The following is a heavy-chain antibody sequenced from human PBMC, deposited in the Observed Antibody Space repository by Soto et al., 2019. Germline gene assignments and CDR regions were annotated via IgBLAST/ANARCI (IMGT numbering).Heavy chain of an antibody. CDR3: ARKTPQGYISSYQFDY. Sequence: GESLKISCKGSGYSFTKYWIGWVRQKPGKGLEWMGIIYPGDSDTRYSPSFQGQVTFSADKSINTVYLQWSSLQASDTAIYFCARKTPQGYISSYQFDYWGQGTQVTVSS. J-gene: IGHJ4*02. V-gene: IGHV5-51*01. D-gene: IGHD6-13*01. CDR2: IYPGDSDT. CDR1: GYSFTKYW.